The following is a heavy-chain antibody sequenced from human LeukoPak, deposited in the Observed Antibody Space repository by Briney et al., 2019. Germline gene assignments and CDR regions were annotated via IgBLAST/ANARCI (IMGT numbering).Heavy chain of an antibody. CDR1: GFTFSSYA. V-gene: IGHV3-23*01. CDR2: ISGSGGST. CDR3: AKQTYYDILTGYYSWFDP. J-gene: IGHJ5*02. Sequence: VGSLRLSCAASGFTFSSYAMSWVRQAPGKGLEWVSAISGSGGSTYYADSVKGRFTISRDNSKNTLYLQMNSLRAEDTAVYYCAKQTYYDILTGYYSWFDPWGQGTLVTVSS. D-gene: IGHD3-9*01.